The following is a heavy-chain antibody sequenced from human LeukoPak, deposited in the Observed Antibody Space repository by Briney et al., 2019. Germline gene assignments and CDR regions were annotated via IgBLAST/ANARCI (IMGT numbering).Heavy chain of an antibody. V-gene: IGHV4-61*01. CDR1: GGSVCSGSYY. Sequence: SETLSLTRTVSGGSVCSGSYYWSWIRQPPGKGLEWIGYIYYSGSTNYNPSLKSRVTISVDTSKNQFSLKLSSVTAADTAVYYCARVEYYYDSSGYYLNHKFDYWGQGTLVTVSS. J-gene: IGHJ4*02. CDR3: ARVEYYYDSSGYYLNHKFDY. CDR2: IYYSGST. D-gene: IGHD3-22*01.